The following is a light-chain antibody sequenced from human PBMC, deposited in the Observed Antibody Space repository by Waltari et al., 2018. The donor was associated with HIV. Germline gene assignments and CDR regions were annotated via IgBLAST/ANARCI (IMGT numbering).Light chain of an antibody. CDR1: QSIRRN. Sequence: EILMPQSPAPLSVSPGERATLSCRASQSIRRNLAWYQQKPGQAPRLLLYDASTRATGIPARFSGSGSGTEFTLTITSLQSEDFAVYYCQQYNNWPPITFGQGTRLEIK. CDR2: DAS. CDR3: QQYNNWPPIT. V-gene: IGKV3-15*01. J-gene: IGKJ5*01.